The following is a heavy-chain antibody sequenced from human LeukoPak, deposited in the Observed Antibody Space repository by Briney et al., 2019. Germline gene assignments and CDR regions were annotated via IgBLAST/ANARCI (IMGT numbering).Heavy chain of an antibody. CDR1: GFTFSSYE. D-gene: IGHD1-26*01. CDR3: ARDEVGATTEFDS. CDR2: ISHSGSDT. J-gene: IGHJ4*02. Sequence: GGSLRLFCVASGFTFSSYEMNWVRQAPGEGLEWVSYISHSGSDTKYADSVKGRFSISRDNAMNSVYLQMNNLRAEDTAVYYCARDEVGATTEFDSWGQGTLVTVSS. V-gene: IGHV3-48*03.